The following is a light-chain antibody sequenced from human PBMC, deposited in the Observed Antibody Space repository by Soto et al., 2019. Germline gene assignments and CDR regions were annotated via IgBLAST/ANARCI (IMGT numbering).Light chain of an antibody. CDR1: QSISSY. V-gene: IGKV1-39*01. Sequence: DIQMTQSPSSLSASVGDRVTITCRASQSISSYFNWYQQKPGKAPKLLIYAASSLQSGVPSRFSGSGSGTEFALTISRLQPEDFATYYCQQSCSTPTTIGQGTRLEI. CDR2: AAS. CDR3: QQSCSTPTT. J-gene: IGKJ5*01.